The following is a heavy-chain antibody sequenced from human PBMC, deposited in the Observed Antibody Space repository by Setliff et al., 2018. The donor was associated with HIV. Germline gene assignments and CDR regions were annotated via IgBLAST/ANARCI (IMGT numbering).Heavy chain of an antibody. V-gene: IGHV4-34*01. CDR1: GGSFSGYY. CDR3: ATSAVAGLFDY. D-gene: IGHD6-19*01. CDR2: INDSGST. J-gene: IGHJ4*02. Sequence: KPSETLSLTCAVYGGSFSGYYWSWIRQPPGKGLEWIGEINDSGSTNYNPSLKSRVTISVDTSKNQFSLKLRSVTAADTAVYYCATSAVAGLFDYWGQGTLVTVSS.